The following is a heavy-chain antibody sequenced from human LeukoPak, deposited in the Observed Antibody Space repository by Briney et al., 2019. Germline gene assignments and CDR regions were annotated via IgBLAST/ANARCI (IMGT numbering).Heavy chain of an antibody. CDR1: GFTFSSYA. Sequence: QPGGSLRLSCAASGFTFSSYAMSWVRQAPGKGLEWVSAISGSGGSTYYADSVKGRFTISRDNSKNTLYLQMNSLRAEDTAVYYCAKEGLKDITGTTGAFDIWGQGTMVTVSS. CDR3: AKEGLKDITGTTGAFDI. D-gene: IGHD1-7*01. J-gene: IGHJ3*02. CDR2: ISGSGGST. V-gene: IGHV3-23*01.